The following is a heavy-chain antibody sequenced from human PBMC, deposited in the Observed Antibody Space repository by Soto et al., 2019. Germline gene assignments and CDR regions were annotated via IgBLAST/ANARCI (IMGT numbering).Heavy chain of an antibody. Sequence: SETLSLTCSVSGDSVSSGLYYWSWIRQPPGKGLEWIGYIYHSGTTKYNPSLKSPVTISVDTSKNQFSLKMSLLTAADTAIYYCARVSFYYDTSGYAVARFDPWGQGTLVTVSS. J-gene: IGHJ5*02. CDR1: GDSVSSGLYY. D-gene: IGHD3-22*01. CDR2: IYHSGTT. CDR3: ARVSFYYDTSGYAVARFDP. V-gene: IGHV4-61*01.